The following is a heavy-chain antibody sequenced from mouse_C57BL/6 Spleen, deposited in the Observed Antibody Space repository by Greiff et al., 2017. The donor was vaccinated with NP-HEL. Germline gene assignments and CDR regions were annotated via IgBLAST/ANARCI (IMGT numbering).Heavy chain of an antibody. V-gene: IGHV1-53*01. D-gene: IGHD2-1*01. Sequence: QVQLQQPGTELVKPGASVKLSCKASGYTFTSYWMHWVKQRPGQGLEWIGNINPSNGGTNYNEKFKSKATRTVDKSSSTAYMQLSSLTSEDSAVYYCARGGTTDWYFDVWGTGTTVTVSS. CDR2: INPSNGGT. J-gene: IGHJ1*03. CDR3: ARGGTTDWYFDV. CDR1: GYTFTSYW.